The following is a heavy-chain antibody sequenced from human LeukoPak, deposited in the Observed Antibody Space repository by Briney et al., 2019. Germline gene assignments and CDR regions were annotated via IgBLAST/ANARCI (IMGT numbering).Heavy chain of an antibody. Sequence: GGSLRLSCAASGFTFSSYSMNWVRQAPGKGLEWVSSISSSSSYIYYADSVKVRFTISRDNAKNSLYLQMNSLRAEDTAVYYCARDILTGSSGYWGQGTLVTVSS. CDR2: ISSSSSYI. D-gene: IGHD3-9*01. CDR1: GFTFSSYS. CDR3: ARDILTGSSGY. J-gene: IGHJ4*02. V-gene: IGHV3-21*01.